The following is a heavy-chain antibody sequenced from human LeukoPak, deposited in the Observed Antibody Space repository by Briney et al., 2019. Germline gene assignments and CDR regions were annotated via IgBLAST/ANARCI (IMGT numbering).Heavy chain of an antibody. Sequence: GASVKVSCKASGYTFTGYYMYWVRQAPGQGLQWMAWINPNSGGTNYAQKFQGRVTMTRDTSISTAYMELSRLRSDDTAVYYCARGTTFAFDIWGQGTMVTVSS. J-gene: IGHJ3*02. D-gene: IGHD1-7*01. CDR2: INPNSGGT. V-gene: IGHV1-2*02. CDR1: GYTFTGYY. CDR3: ARGTTFAFDI.